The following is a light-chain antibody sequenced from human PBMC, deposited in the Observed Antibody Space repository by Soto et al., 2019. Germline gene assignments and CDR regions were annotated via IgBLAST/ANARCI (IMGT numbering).Light chain of an antibody. J-gene: IGLJ2*01. CDR1: SSDVGGYNY. Sequence: QSALTQPASVSGSPGQSSTLSFTGTSSDVGGYNYVSWYQQHPGKAPKLMIYDVSNRPSGVSNRFSGSKSGNTASLTISGLQAEDEADYYCSSYTSSSTPVVFGGGTKLTVL. CDR2: DVS. V-gene: IGLV2-14*01. CDR3: SSYTSSSTPVV.